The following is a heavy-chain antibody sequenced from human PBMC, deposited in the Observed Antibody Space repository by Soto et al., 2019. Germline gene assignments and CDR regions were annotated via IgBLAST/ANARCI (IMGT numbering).Heavy chain of an antibody. CDR3: ARDMGYSSGHGFDY. J-gene: IGHJ4*02. D-gene: IGHD6-19*01. V-gene: IGHV3-23*01. Sequence: GGSLRLSCAASGFTFSSYAMSWVRQAPGKGLEWVSAISGSGGSTYYADSVKGRFTISRDNSKNTLYLQMNSLRAEDTALYYCARDMGYSSGHGFDYWGQGTLVTVSS. CDR2: ISGSGGST. CDR1: GFTFSSYA.